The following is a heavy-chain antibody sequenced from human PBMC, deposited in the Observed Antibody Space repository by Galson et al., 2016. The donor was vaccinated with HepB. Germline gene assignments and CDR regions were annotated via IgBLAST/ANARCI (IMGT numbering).Heavy chain of an antibody. CDR3: ARHGSYRNYLVDYFDY. CDR1: GYSFTNYW. V-gene: IGHV5-10-1*01. CDR2: IDPSDSYT. Sequence: QSGAEVKQPGESLRISCKGSGYSFTNYWITWVRQMPGKGLEWMGRIDPSDSYTNYNPSFQGHVSISADKSISTAYLQWSSLKASDTAMYYCARHGSYRNYLVDYFDYWGQGNLITVSS. D-gene: IGHD3-16*02. J-gene: IGHJ4*02.